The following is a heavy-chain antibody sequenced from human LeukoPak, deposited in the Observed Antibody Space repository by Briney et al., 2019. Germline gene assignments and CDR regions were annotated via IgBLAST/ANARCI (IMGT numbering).Heavy chain of an antibody. Sequence: PGGSLRLTCAASGFTFSSYSMNWVRQAPGKGLEWVSSISSSSSYMYYADSVKGRFTIPRDNAKNSLCLQMNSLRVEDTAVYYCAKVAKYYYGSETYYFFEHWGQGTPVTASS. CDR3: AKVAKYYYGSETYYFFEH. CDR2: ISSSSSYM. D-gene: IGHD3-10*01. CDR1: GFTFSSYS. V-gene: IGHV3-21*01. J-gene: IGHJ4*02.